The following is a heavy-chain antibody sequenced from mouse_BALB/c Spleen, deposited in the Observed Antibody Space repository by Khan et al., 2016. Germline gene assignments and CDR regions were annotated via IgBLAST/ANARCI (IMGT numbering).Heavy chain of an antibody. CDR1: GFNIKDTY. V-gene: IGHV14-3*02. CDR3: ASTSNGYYEALDY. Sequence: EVQLQESGAELVKPGASVKLSCTASGFNIKDTYMHWVKQRPEQGLEWIGRIDPANDNTKYDPKFQGKATITADKSSHTAYLQLSSLTSEDTAVYYCASTSNGYYEALDYWGQGTSVPVSS. CDR2: IDPANDNT. J-gene: IGHJ4*01. D-gene: IGHD2-3*01.